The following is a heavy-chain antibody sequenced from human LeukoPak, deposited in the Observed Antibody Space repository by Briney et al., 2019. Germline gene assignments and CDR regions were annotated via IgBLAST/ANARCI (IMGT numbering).Heavy chain of an antibody. D-gene: IGHD2-21*02. Sequence: GGSLRLSCAASGFTFSSYSMNWVRQAPGKGLEWVSSISSISSYIYYADSVKGRFTISRDNAKNSLYLQMNSLRAEDTALYYCARDLEAYCGGDCYSDYFDYWGQGTLVTVSS. CDR2: ISSISSYI. J-gene: IGHJ4*02. V-gene: IGHV3-21*04. CDR3: ARDLEAYCGGDCYSDYFDY. CDR1: GFTFSSYS.